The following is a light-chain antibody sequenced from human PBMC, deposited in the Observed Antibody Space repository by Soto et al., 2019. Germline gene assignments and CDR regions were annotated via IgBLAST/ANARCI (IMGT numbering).Light chain of an antibody. CDR2: GAS. V-gene: IGKV3-20*01. J-gene: IGKJ5*01. CDR1: QTVSSNY. Sequence: EIIFTESPYTLSLSQGERATLSCRASQTVSSNYLAWCQQRPGQAPRLLIYGASTRAAGIPDRFSGSGSGTDFTLTITRLEPEDSAVYFCQQYTGPPTTFGQGTRLEIK. CDR3: QQYTGPPTT.